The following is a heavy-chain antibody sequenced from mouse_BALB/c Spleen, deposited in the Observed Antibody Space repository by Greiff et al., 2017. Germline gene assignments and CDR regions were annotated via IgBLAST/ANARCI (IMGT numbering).Heavy chain of an antibody. J-gene: IGHJ4*01. CDR2: ISYSGST. CDR3: ARELRLYAMDY. D-gene: IGHD1-2*01. CDR1: GYSITSDYA. V-gene: IGHV3-2*02. Sequence: DVKLQESGPGLVKPSQSLSLTCTVTGYSITSDYAWNWIRQFPGNKLEWMGYISYSGSTSYNPSLKSRISITRDTSKNQFFLQLNSVTTEDTATYYCARELRLYAMDYWGQGTSVTVSS.